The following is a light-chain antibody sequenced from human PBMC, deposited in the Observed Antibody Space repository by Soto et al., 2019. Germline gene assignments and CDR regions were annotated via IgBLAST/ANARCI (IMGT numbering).Light chain of an antibody. CDR3: SSYTSSNTLEV. J-gene: IGLJ1*01. CDR2: EVS. Sequence: QSVLIQPASVSGSPGQSITISCTGTSRDVGGSNYVSWYQHHPHRAPRLLIYEVSYQPSGVSSRFSGSKSGNTASLTISGLQAEDEADYYCSSYTSSNTLEVFGVGTKVTVL. CDR1: SRDVGGSNY. V-gene: IGLV2-14*01.